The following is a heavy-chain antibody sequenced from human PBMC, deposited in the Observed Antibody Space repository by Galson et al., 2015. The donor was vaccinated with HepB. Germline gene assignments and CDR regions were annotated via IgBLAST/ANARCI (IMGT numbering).Heavy chain of an antibody. CDR1: GFTFSSYG. CDR3: AKAAAYYYDSSGYYDPYYFDY. V-gene: IGHV3-30*18. CDR2: ISYDGSNK. D-gene: IGHD3-22*01. J-gene: IGHJ4*02. Sequence: SLRLSCAASGFTFSSYGMHWVRQAPGKGLEWVAVISYDGSNKYYADSVKGRFTISRDNSKNTLYLQMNSLRAEDTAVYYCAKAAAYYYDSSGYYDPYYFDYWGQGTLVTVSS.